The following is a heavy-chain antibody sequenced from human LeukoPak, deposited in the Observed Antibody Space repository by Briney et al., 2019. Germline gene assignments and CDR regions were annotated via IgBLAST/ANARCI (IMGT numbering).Heavy chain of an antibody. CDR1: GVSISSGDYY. V-gene: IGHV4-31*03. Sequence: SETLSLTCTVSGVSISSGDYYWSWIRQHPGKGLEWIAYISNRGGSYYNPSLKSRVTLSVDTSKNLLSLKLTSVTAADTAVYYCARDSLDQQLFNQGWFDPWGQGTLVTVSS. CDR2: ISNRGGS. J-gene: IGHJ5*02. CDR3: ARDSLDQQLFNQGWFDP. D-gene: IGHD6-13*01.